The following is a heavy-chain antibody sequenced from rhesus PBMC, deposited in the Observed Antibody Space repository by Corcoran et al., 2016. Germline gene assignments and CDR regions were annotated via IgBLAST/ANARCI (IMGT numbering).Heavy chain of an antibody. V-gene: IGHV4-80*01. CDR1: GASISSNW. CDR3: ARVSGNYLFDY. Sequence: QVQLQESGPGLVKPSETLSLTCTVSGASISSNWWSWIRQPPGKGLEWIGEINGKSGSTNSNPSLKSRVTISKDASKNQFSLKLSSVTAADTAGYYCARVSGNYLFDYWGQGVLVTVSS. J-gene: IGHJ4*01. CDR2: INGKSGST. D-gene: IGHD4-35*01.